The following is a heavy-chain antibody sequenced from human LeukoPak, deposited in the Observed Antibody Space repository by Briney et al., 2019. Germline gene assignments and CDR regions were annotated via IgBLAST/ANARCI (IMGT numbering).Heavy chain of an antibody. CDR1: GGSISSYY. CDR3: ARQVVPAASSYWYFDL. V-gene: IGHV4-4*09. D-gene: IGHD2-2*01. CDR2: IYTSGST. Sequence: PSETLSLTCTVSGGSISSYYWSWIRQPPGKGLEWIGYIYTSGSTNYNPSLKSRVTISVDTSKNQFSLKLSSVTAADTAVYYCARQVVPAASSYWYFDLWGRGTLVTVSS. J-gene: IGHJ2*01.